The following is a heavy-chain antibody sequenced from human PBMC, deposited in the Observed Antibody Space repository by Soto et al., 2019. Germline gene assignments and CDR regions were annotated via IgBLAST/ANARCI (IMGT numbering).Heavy chain of an antibody. J-gene: IGHJ6*03. CDR3: ARDDSSSWDQLGYYYMDV. CDR2: ISGSGGST. V-gene: IGHV3-23*01. CDR1: GFTFSSYA. Sequence: EVQLLESGGGLVQPGGSLRLSCAASGFTFSSYAMSWVRQAPGKGLEWVSAISGSGGSTYYADSVKGRFTIYRDNSKNTLYLQMHSLRGEDTAVYYCARDDSSSWDQLGYYYMDVWGKGTTVTVSS. D-gene: IGHD6-13*01.